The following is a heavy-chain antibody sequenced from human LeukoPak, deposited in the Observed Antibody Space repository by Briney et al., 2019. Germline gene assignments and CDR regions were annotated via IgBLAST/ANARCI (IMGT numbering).Heavy chain of an antibody. J-gene: IGHJ4*02. CDR1: GYTFTSYY. CDR3: AKAANEWELLAGYFDY. D-gene: IGHD1-26*01. CDR2: INPSGDST. Sequence: ASVKVSCKASGYTFTSYYMHWVRQAPGQGLEWMGIINPSGDSTSYAQKFQGRVTMTRDMSTSTVHMELNSLRAEDTAVYYCAKAANEWELLAGYFDYWGQGTLVTVSS. V-gene: IGHV1-46*01.